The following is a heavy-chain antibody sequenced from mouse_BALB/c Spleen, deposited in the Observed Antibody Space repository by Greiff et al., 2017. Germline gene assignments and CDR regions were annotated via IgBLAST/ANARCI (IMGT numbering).Heavy chain of an antibody. CDR2: IDPENGDT. J-gene: IGHJ3*01. D-gene: IGHD2-10*02. V-gene: IGHV14-4*02. CDR3: NAAYGNYAAY. Sequence: VQLQQSGAELVRSGASVKLSCTASGFNIKDYYMHWVKQRPEQGLEWIGWIDPENGDTEYAPKFQGKATMTADTSSNTAYLQLSSLTSEDTAVYYCNAAYGNYAAYWGQGTLVTVSA. CDR1: GFNIKDYY.